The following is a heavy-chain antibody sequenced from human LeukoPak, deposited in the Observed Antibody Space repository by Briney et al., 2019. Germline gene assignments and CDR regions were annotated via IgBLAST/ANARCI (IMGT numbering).Heavy chain of an antibody. Sequence: SQTLSLTWTVAARSISSYYWSWIRQPAGKVLEWIGRAHTSGSTTYNPTLKSRVTMSVDTSKNQFSLKLSSVTAADTAVYYCARDPGPYSSSLNFDYWGQGTLVTVSS. V-gene: IGHV4-4*07. CDR1: ARSISSYY. CDR3: ARDPGPYSSSLNFDY. J-gene: IGHJ4*02. CDR2: AHTSGST. D-gene: IGHD6-13*01.